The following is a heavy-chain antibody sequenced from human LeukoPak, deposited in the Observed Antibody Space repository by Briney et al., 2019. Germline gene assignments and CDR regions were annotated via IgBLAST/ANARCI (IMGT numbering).Heavy chain of an antibody. CDR1: GFVFSSRG. J-gene: IGHJ4*02. Sequence: GGSLRLSCVTSGFVFSSRGMVWARQAPGNGLEWVSYISPRGETIYYADSVKGRFTVSRDNAKSSMFLQMESLRVEDTAKYYCARVDGPTVFVYSLDFWGQGTLATVSS. V-gene: IGHV3-48*01. D-gene: IGHD3-10*02. CDR3: ARVDGPTVFVYSLDF. CDR2: ISPRGETI.